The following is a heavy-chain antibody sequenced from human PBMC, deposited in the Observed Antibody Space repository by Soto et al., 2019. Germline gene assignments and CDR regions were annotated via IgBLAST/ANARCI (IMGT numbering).Heavy chain of an antibody. CDR2: INPNSGGT. J-gene: IGHJ3*02. Sequence: ASVKVSCKASGYTFTGHYMHWVRQAPGQGLGWMGWINPNSGGTNYAQKFQGRVTMTRDTSITTAYMELSSLSSDDTAVYYCARDSYYDLLTGYSRNAFDIWGRGTMVTVSS. CDR3: ARDSYYDLLTGYSRNAFDI. CDR1: GYTFTGHY. V-gene: IGHV1-2*02. D-gene: IGHD3-9*01.